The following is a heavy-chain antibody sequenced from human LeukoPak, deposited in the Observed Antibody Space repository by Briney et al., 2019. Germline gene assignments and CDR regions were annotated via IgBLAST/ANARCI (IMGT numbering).Heavy chain of an antibody. D-gene: IGHD6-19*01. Sequence: SQTLSLICAISGDSVSSNSAAWNWIRQSPSRGLEWLGRTYYRSKWYNDYAVSVKSRITINPDTSKNQFSLQLNSVTPEDTAVYYCARDALSSGWSEGQLYYYYGMDVWGQGTTVTVSS. CDR1: GDSVSSNSAA. V-gene: IGHV6-1*01. CDR3: ARDALSSGWSEGQLYYYYGMDV. J-gene: IGHJ6*02. CDR2: TYYRSKWYN.